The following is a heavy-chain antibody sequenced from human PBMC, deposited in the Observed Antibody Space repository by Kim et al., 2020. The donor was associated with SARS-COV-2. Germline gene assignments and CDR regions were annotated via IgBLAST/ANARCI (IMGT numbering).Heavy chain of an antibody. D-gene: IGHD3-10*01. CDR2: ISYDGSNK. Sequence: GGSLRLSCAASGFTFSSYAMHWVRQAPGKGLEWVAVISYDGSNKYYADSVKGRFTISRDNSKNTLYLQMNSLRAEDTAVYYCARMAHYGSGSYYTDSYYYYGMDVWGQGTTVTVSS. J-gene: IGHJ6*02. CDR3: ARMAHYGSGSYYTDSYYYYGMDV. CDR1: GFTFSSYA. V-gene: IGHV3-30*04.